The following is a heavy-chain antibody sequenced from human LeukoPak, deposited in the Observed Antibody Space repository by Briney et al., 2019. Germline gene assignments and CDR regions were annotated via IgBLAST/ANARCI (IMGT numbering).Heavy chain of an antibody. CDR1: GFTFSSYG. V-gene: IGHV3-33*01. CDR2: IWYDGSNK. D-gene: IGHD1-1*01. CDR3: ARDSLDEGHAFDI. Sequence: PGGSLRLSCAASGFTFSSYGMHWVRQAPGKGLEWVAVIWYDGSNKYYADSVKGRFTISRDNSKNTLYLQMNSLRAEDTAVYYCARDSLDEGHAFDIWGQGTMVTVSS. J-gene: IGHJ3*02.